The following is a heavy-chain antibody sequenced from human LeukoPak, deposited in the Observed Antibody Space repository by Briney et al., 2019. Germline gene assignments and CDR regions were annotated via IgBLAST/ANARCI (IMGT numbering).Heavy chain of an antibody. CDR2: IYPSDSDT. Sequence: GESLKISCKGSGYRFTSYWIGWVRQMPGKGLEWMGIIYPSDSDTRYSPSFQGQVSISADKSISAAYLQWSSLKASDTAMYHCANTVRYFDWDDAFDIWGQGTMVTVYS. V-gene: IGHV5-51*01. CDR3: ANTVRYFDWDDAFDI. J-gene: IGHJ3*02. CDR1: GYRFTSYW. D-gene: IGHD3-9*01.